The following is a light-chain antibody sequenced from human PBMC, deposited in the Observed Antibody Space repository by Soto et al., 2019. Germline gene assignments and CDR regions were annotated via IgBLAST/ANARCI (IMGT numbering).Light chain of an antibody. CDR1: SSDVGAYDY. J-gene: IGLJ1*01. Sequence: QSVLTQPASVSGSPGQSIAISCTGTSSDVGAYDYVSWYQQHPDRAPRLVIYEVSNRPSGVSNRFSGSKSVNTATLTISGLQAEDEADYYCASHTTTTTRVFGTGTKLTVL. V-gene: IGLV2-14*03. CDR2: EVS. CDR3: ASHTTTTTRV.